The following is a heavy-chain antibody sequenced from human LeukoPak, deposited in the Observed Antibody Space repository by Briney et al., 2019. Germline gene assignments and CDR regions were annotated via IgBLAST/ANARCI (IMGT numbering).Heavy chain of an antibody. J-gene: IGHJ5*02. CDR1: DDSITIYY. CDR3: ARAPSLKARFDP. CDR2: IFYSGST. Sequence: PSETLSLTCTVSDDSITIYYWSWIRQPPGKGLEWIGYIFYSGSTNYNPSLKSRVTISVDTSKNQFSLKLSSVTAADTAVYYCARAPSLKARFDPWGQGTLVTVSS. V-gene: IGHV4-59*01.